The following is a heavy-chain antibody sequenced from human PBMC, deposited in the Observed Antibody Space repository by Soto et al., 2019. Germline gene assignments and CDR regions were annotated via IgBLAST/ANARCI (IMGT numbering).Heavy chain of an antibody. Sequence: GGSVRLSCAGSGFSFGNYWMSWVRQAPGRGLEWVANTNQDGSEKSYVDSVRGRFTISRDNAKNSPDLQMNSLRVEDTAVYYCARGLVTKVATPNWYFDLWGRGTLVTVSS. D-gene: IGHD4-17*01. CDR1: GFSFGNYW. CDR3: ARGLVTKVATPNWYFDL. J-gene: IGHJ2*01. CDR2: TNQDGSEK. V-gene: IGHV3-7*01.